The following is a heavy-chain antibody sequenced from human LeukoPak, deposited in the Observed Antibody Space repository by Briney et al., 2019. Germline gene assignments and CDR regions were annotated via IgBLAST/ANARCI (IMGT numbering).Heavy chain of an antibody. CDR3: ARGSIVGATFDYFDY. D-gene: IGHD1-26*01. CDR2: IDAGNGRT. V-gene: IGHV1-3*01. Sequence: ASVKVSCKASGYDFTKYAVQWVRQAPGQRLEWMGWIDAGNGRTKYSQDFQGRVTMTRDTSISTAYMDLSRLRSDDTAVYYCARGSIVGATFDYFDYWGQGTLVTVSS. CDR1: GYDFTKYA. J-gene: IGHJ4*02.